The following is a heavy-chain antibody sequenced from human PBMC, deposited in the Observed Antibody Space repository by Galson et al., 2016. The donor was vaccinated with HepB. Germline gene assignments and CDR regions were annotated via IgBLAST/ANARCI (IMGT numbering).Heavy chain of an antibody. V-gene: IGHV1-18*01. CDR1: GYTFTSYG. CDR2: ISGYNGVT. Sequence: SVKVSCKASGYTFTSYGISWVRQAPGQGLEWMGWISGYNGVTNYAQKFQGRGTMTTDTSTSTAHMGLRRRRPYDTAMYYCARVGWDGSRWTGDYWGQGTLVTVSS. J-gene: IGHJ4*02. D-gene: IGHD6-13*01. CDR3: ARVGWDGSRWTGDY.